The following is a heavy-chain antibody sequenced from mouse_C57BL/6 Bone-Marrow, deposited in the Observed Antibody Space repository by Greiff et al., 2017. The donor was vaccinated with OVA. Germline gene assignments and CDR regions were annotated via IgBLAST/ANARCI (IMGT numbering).Heavy chain of an antibody. D-gene: IGHD2-4*01. V-gene: IGHV2-2*01. CDR2: IWSGGST. CDR1: GFSLTSYG. J-gene: IGHJ2*01. Sequence: VKLMESGPGLVQPSQSLSITCTVSGFSLTSYGVHWVRQSPGKGLEWLGVIWSGGSTDYNAAFISRLSISKDNSKSQVFFKMNRLQADDTAIYYCARSTMITTEVDYWGQGTTLTVSS. CDR3: ARSTMITTEVDY.